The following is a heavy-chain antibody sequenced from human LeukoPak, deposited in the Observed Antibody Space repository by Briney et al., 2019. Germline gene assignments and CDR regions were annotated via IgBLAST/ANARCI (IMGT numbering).Heavy chain of an antibody. V-gene: IGHV4-39*01. Sequence: SETLSLTCTVSGDSITSSSYYWGWIRQPSGKGLEWIGSIYYSRNTYYNPSLKSRVTISVDTSKNQFSLKLNSVTAIDTALYYCTRHRRLAAGGSLGWFDPWGQGTLVTVSS. CDR1: GDSITSSSYY. D-gene: IGHD6-13*01. CDR2: IYYSRNT. J-gene: IGHJ5*02. CDR3: TRHRRLAAGGSLGWFDP.